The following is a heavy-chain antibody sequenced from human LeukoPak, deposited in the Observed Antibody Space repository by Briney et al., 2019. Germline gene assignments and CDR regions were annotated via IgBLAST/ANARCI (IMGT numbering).Heavy chain of an antibody. CDR3: ARRGELSYNWFDP. D-gene: IGHD3-16*02. V-gene: IGHV4-39*01. J-gene: IGHJ5*02. Sequence: PSETLSLTCTVSGGSISSSSYYWGWIRQPPGTGLEWIGSIYYSGSTYYNPSLKSRVTISVDTSKNQFSLKLSSVTAADTAVYYCARRGELSYNWFDPWGQGTLVTVSS. CDR1: GGSISSSSYY. CDR2: IYYSGST.